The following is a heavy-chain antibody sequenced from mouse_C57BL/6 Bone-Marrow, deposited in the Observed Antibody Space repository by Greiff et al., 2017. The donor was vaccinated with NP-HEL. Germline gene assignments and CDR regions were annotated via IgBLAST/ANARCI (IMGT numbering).Heavy chain of an antibody. V-gene: IGHV5-4*01. J-gene: IGHJ1*03. D-gene: IGHD4-1*01. Sequence: EVHLVESGGGLVKPGGSLKLSCAASGFTFSSYAMSWVRQTPEKRLEWVATISDGGSYTYYPDNVKGRFTISRDNAKNNLYLQMSHLKSEDTAMYYCARDGTDVWGTGTTVTVSS. CDR1: GFTFSSYA. CDR2: ISDGGSYT. CDR3: ARDGTDV.